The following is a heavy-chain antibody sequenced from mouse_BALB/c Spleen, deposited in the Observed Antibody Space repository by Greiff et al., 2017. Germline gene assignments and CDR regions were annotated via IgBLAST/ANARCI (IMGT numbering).Heavy chain of an antibody. CDR2: IFPGDGST. J-gene: IGHJ2*01. Sequence: VQLQQSGAELVKPGASVKLSCTASGYTFTSYDMNWVRQRPEQGLEWIGWIFPGDGSTKYNEKFKGKATLTTDKSSSTAYMQLSRLTSEDAAFYFCAREGISDCFGYWGQGTTLTVSS. CDR3: AREGISDCFGY. V-gene: IGHV1S56*01. CDR1: GYTFTSYD.